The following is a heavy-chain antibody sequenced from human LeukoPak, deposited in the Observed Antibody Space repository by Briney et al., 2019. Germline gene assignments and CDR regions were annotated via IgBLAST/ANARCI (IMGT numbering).Heavy chain of an antibody. CDR1: GLTFSSYA. CDR3: AKVGFSEMEWLLYSDH. D-gene: IGHD3-3*01. CDR2: ISGSSGHT. J-gene: IGHJ4*02. Sequence: GGSLRLSCAASGLTFSSYAMSWVRQAPGKGLEWVSAISGSSGHTYYADSVKGRFTISRDNSKNTLYLQMNSLRAEYTAVYYCAKVGFSEMEWLLYSDHWGQGTLVTVSS. V-gene: IGHV3-23*01.